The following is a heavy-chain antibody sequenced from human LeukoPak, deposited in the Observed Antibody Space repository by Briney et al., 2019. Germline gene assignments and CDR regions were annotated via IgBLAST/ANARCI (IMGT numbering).Heavy chain of an antibody. D-gene: IGHD6-19*01. J-gene: IGHJ4*02. CDR2: IARDGGAK. CDR3: AREATWGQWYFDH. Sequence: PGGSLRLSCVASGFSFSNHGMHWVRQAPGKGLEWVSVIARDGGAKFYADSVKGRFTLSRDNSKNMIFLQMNFLTVEDTAIYYCAREATWGQWYFDHWGQGTPVTVSS. V-gene: IGHV3-30*03. CDR1: GFSFSNHG.